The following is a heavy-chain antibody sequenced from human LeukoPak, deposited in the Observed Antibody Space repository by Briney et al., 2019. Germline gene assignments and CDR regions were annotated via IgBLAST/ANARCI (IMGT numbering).Heavy chain of an antibody. J-gene: IGHJ4*02. Sequence: GGSLRLSCAVSGIALSNYGMSWVRQAPGKGLEWVAGISDSGGRTNYADSVKGRFTISRDNPKNTLYLQMNSLRTEDTAVYFCAKRGVVIRVILVGFHKEAYYFDSWGQGALVTVSS. V-gene: IGHV3-23*01. D-gene: IGHD3-22*01. CDR1: GIALSNYG. CDR3: AKRGVVIRVILVGFHKEAYYFDS. CDR2: ISDSGGRT.